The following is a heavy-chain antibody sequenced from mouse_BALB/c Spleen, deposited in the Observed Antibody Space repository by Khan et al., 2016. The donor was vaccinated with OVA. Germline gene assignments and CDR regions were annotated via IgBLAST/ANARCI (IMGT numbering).Heavy chain of an antibody. V-gene: IGHV5-17*02. D-gene: IGHD1-1*01. CDR2: ISGDSNTI. CDR3: ATSYFYGYYFDN. CDR1: GFTFNSYG. Sequence: EVELVESGGGLVQPGRSQKLSCAASGFTFNSYGMHWVRQAPEKGLEWVAYISGDSNTIYFADTVKGRFTISRANPKNTLFLQMTSLMSEDTAMYYCATSYFYGYYFDNWGPGTTLTVS. J-gene: IGHJ2*01.